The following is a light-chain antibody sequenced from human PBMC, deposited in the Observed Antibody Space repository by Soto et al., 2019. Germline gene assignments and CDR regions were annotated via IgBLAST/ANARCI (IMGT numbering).Light chain of an antibody. CDR2: DAS. J-gene: IGKJ1*01. V-gene: IGKV3D-15*01. Sequence: VMTQDRATLSVTPGERATLSCRASQSVSSNLAWYQQKPGQAPSLLHYDASSRATSMPARFNGSGCGSEIAFTISSLQLHPFDTDSYQRHLKYPHSFGQGTKVDIK. CDR1: QSVSSN. CDR3: QRHLKYPHS.